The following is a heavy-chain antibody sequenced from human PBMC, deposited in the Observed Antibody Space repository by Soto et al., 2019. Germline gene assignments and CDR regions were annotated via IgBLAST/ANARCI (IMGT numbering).Heavy chain of an antibody. CDR1: GFSLTTSGVG. Sequence: QITLNESGPTQVKPRQTLTLTCTFSGFSLTTSGVGVCWIRQSPGKAPEWLALIYWDDDKRYSPSLKSRLTITKDTSKNQVVLTMAYLDPADTATYYCAHRVLRTVFGLVTTTAIYFDFWGQGTPVAVSS. V-gene: IGHV2-5*02. CDR3: AHRVLRTVFGLVTTTAIYFDF. J-gene: IGHJ4*02. D-gene: IGHD3-3*01. CDR2: IYWDDDK.